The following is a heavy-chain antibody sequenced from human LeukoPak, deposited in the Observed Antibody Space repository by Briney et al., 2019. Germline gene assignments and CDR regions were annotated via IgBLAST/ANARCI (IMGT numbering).Heavy chain of an antibody. CDR3: ARGEVVTASLPDYFYYYMDV. D-gene: IGHD2-21*02. CDR1: TFTLGTVW. CDR2: IKSDGSSA. V-gene: IGHV3-74*01. J-gene: IGHJ6*03. Sequence: PGGSLRLSCAASTFTLGTVWMDWVRQAPGKGLVWVSRIKSDGSSASYADSVKGRFTISRDNAKNTLHLLMNSLRAEDTAVYYCARGEVVTASLPDYFYYYMDVWGKGTTVTISS.